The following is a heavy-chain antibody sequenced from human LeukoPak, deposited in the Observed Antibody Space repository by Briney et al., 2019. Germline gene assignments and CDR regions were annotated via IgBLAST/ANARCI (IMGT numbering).Heavy chain of an antibody. CDR3: AREHCSSTSCYYYYGMDV. V-gene: IGHV3-30*04. CDR2: ISYDGSNK. CDR1: GFTFSSYA. J-gene: IGHJ6*02. D-gene: IGHD2-2*01. Sequence: PGRSLRLSCAASGFTFSSYAMHWVRQAPGKGLEWVAVISYDGSNKYYADSVKGRFTISRDNAKNSLYLQMNSLRAEDTAAYYCAREHCSSTSCYYYYGMDVWGQGTTVTVSS.